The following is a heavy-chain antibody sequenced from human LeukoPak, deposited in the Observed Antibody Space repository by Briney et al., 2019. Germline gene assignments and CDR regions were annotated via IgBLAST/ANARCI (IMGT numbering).Heavy chain of an antibody. V-gene: IGHV3-74*01. CDR3: ARESRSVVTRYFQH. J-gene: IGHJ1*01. Sequence: GGSLRLSCAASGFTFSHYWMHWVRQVPGKGLVWVSHINNDGSSTTYADSVRGRFTISRDNAKNSLYLQMNSLRADDTAIYYCARESRSVVTRYFQHWGQGTLVTVSS. CDR1: GFTFSHYW. D-gene: IGHD4-23*01. CDR2: INNDGSST.